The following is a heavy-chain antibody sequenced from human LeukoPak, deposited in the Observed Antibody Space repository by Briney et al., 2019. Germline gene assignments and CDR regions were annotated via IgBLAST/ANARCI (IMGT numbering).Heavy chain of an antibody. Sequence: PGRSLRLSCAASGFTFSSYGMHWVRQAPGKGLEWVAVISYDGSNKYYADSVKGRFTISRDNSKNTLYLQMNSLRAEDTAVYYCAKDSYCGGDCYLFGWFDPWGQGTLVTVSS. J-gene: IGHJ5*02. CDR3: AKDSYCGGDCYLFGWFDP. D-gene: IGHD2-21*02. CDR1: GFTFSSYG. CDR2: ISYDGSNK. V-gene: IGHV3-30*18.